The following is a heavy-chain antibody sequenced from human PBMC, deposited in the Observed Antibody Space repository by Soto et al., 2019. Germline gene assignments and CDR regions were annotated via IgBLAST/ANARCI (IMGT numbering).Heavy chain of an antibody. CDR2: IIPIFGTA. V-gene: IGHV1-69*01. J-gene: IGHJ6*02. Sequence: QVQLVQSGAEVKKPGSSVKVSCKASGGTFSSYAITWVRQAPGQGLEWMGRIIPIFGTANYNQKFQGRVTITADESTSTAYMELSSLRSEDTAVYYCARNEYSTAFYSYGMDVWGQGTTVTVSS. D-gene: IGHD6-6*01. CDR3: ARNEYSTAFYSYGMDV. CDR1: GGTFSSYA.